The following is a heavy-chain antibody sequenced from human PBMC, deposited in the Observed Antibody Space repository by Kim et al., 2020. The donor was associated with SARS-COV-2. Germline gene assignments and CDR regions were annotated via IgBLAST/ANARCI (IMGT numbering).Heavy chain of an antibody. J-gene: IGHJ4*02. D-gene: IGHD3-9*01. V-gene: IGHV3-15*01. Sequence: AAPVKGRLTIAMDDSKNTLYLQMNSLKTEDTAVYYCTSDILTGYYFPGGYWGQGTLVTVSS. CDR3: TSDILTGYYFPGGY.